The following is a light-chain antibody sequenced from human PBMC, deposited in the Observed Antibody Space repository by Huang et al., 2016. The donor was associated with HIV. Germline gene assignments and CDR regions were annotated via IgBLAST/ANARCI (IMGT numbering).Light chain of an antibody. CDR3: QQFNNYLT. CDR1: QGISSA. Sequence: AIQLTQSPSSLSASVGDRVTITGRASQGISSALAWYQQKPGKAPKLLIYDASSLESGVPSRFSGSGAVTDFTLTISSLQAEDFATYYCQQFNNYLTFGQGTRLEIK. CDR2: DAS. J-gene: IGKJ5*01. V-gene: IGKV1D-13*01.